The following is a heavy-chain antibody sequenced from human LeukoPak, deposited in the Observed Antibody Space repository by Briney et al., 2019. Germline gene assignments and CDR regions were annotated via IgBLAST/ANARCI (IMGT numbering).Heavy chain of an antibody. D-gene: IGHD3-22*01. CDR2: IYTSGST. Sequence: PSETLSLTCTVSGGSISSGSYYWSWIWQPAGKGLEWIGRIYTSGSTNYNPSLKSRVTISVDTSKNQFSLKLSSVTAADTAVYYCAKCQGYYDSSGYYSAYYYMDVWGKGTTVTVSS. CDR3: AKCQGYYDSSGYYSAYYYMDV. J-gene: IGHJ6*03. V-gene: IGHV4-61*02. CDR1: GGSISSGSYY.